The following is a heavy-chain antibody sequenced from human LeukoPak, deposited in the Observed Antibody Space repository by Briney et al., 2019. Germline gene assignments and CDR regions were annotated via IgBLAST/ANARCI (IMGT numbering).Heavy chain of an antibody. V-gene: IGHV4-34*01. CDR3: ARATSFRHYYYYMDV. J-gene: IGHJ6*03. D-gene: IGHD2/OR15-2a*01. Sequence: PSETLSLTCAVYGGSFSGYYWSWIRQPPGKGLEWIGEINHSGSTNYNPSLKSRVTISVDTSKNQFSLKLSSVTAADTAVYCCARATSFRHYYYYMDVWGKGPRSPSP. CDR2: INHSGST. CDR1: GGSFSGYY.